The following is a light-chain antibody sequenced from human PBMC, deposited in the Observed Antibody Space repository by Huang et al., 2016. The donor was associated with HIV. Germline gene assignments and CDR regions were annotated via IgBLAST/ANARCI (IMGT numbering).Light chain of an antibody. V-gene: IGKV1-8*01. CDR3: QQYYLYPWT. CDR1: QDVSNY. CDR2: SAS. J-gene: IGKJ1*01. Sequence: AIRITQSPSSLSASTGDRVTITCRASQDVSNYLAWYQQKPGKAPDLGMYSASTLQDGVPSRFSGNGSATDFSLTISCLQSEDFATYYCQQYYLYPWTFGQGTKVEI.